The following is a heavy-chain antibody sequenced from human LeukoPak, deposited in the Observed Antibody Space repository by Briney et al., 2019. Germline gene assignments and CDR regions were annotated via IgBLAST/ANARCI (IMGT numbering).Heavy chain of an antibody. CDR3: ARGRYSRDY. Sequence: GGSLRLSCAASGFTFSDYHMNWIRQAPGKGLERISYISSSGSITYYADSVKGRFTISRDNAKNSVYLQMNSLRDEDTAVYYCARGRYSRDYWGQGTLVTVSS. V-gene: IGHV3-11*04. D-gene: IGHD5-18*01. J-gene: IGHJ4*02. CDR1: GFTFSDYH. CDR2: ISSSGSIT.